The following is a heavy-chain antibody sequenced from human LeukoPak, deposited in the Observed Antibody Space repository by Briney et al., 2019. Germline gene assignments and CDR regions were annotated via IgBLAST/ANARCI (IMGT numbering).Heavy chain of an antibody. V-gene: IGHV4-39*01. CDR3: ARQTRPGYSGYENAFDI. CDR2: FYAIGKT. CDR1: GGSISSSSYD. D-gene: IGHD5-12*01. Sequence: SETLSLTCIVSGGSISSSSYDWDWIRQAPGEGMEWSGNFYAIGKTRYNPSLKSPVTIPGDMSKNPCSRKLTSGPPPDTAVYYCARQTRPGYSGYENAFDIWGQGTMVTVSS. J-gene: IGHJ3*02.